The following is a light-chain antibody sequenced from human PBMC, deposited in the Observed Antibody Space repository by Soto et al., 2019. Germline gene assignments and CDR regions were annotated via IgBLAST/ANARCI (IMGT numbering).Light chain of an antibody. J-gene: IGLJ1*01. V-gene: IGLV2-14*02. CDR3: SSYAGSSNV. CDR2: EGS. Sequence: QSALTQPASVSGSPGQSITISCTGTSSDVGTYNLVSWYQQPPGKAPKLMIYEGSKRPSGVSNRFSGSKSGNTASLTVSGLQAEDEADYYCSSYAGSSNVFGTGTKVTVL. CDR1: SSDVGTYNL.